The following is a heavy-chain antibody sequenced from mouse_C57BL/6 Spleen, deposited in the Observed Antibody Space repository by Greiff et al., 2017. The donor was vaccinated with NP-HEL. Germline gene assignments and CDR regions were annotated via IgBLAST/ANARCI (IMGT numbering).Heavy chain of an antibody. D-gene: IGHD1-2*01. J-gene: IGHJ2*01. V-gene: IGHV1-82*01. CDR2: IYPGDGDT. CDR3: TRSASPRSLDY. Sequence: QVQLHQSGPELVKPGASVKISCKASGYAFSSSWMNWVKQRPGKGLEWIGRIYPGDGDTNYNGKFKGKATLTADKSSSTAYMQLSSLTSEDSAVYFCTRSASPRSLDYWGQGTTLTVSS. CDR1: GYAFSSSW.